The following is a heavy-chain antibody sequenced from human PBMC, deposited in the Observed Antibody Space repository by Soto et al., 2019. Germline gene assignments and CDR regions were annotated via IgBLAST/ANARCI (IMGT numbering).Heavy chain of an antibody. CDR3: ACSYYDILTGYYN. CDR1: GGSISSSSYY. D-gene: IGHD3-9*01. CDR2: IYYSGST. J-gene: IGHJ4*02. Sequence: SETLSLTCTVSGGSISSSSYYWGWIRQPPGKGLEWIGSIYYSGSTYYNPSLKSRVTISVDTSKNQFSLKLSSVTAADTAVYYCACSYYDILTGYYNWGQGTLVTVSS. V-gene: IGHV4-39*01.